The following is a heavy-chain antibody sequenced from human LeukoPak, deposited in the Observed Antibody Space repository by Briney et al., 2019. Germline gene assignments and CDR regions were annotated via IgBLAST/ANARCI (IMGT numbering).Heavy chain of an antibody. D-gene: IGHD2-2*01. CDR3: ARAPYCSSTSCWNWFDP. V-gene: IGHV4-30-2*01. J-gene: IGHJ5*02. CDR2: IYHSGST. Sequence: SETLSLTCTVSGGSISSGGYYWSWIRQPPGKGLEWIGYIYHSGSTYYNPSLKSRVTISVDRSKNQFSLKLSSVTAADTAVYYCARAPYCSSTSCWNWFDPWGQGTLVTVSS. CDR1: GGSISSGGYY.